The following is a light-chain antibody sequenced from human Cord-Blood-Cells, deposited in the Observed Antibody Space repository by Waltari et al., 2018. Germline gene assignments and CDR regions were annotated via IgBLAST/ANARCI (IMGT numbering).Light chain of an antibody. CDR3: CSYAGSSTFVV. CDR2: EGS. J-gene: IGLJ2*01. CDR1: SSDVGSYNL. Sequence: ITISCTGTSSDVGSYNLVSWYQQHPGKAPKLMIYEGSKRPSGVSNRFSGSKSGNTASLTISGLQAEDEADYYCCSYAGSSTFVVFGGGTKLTVL. V-gene: IGLV2-23*03.